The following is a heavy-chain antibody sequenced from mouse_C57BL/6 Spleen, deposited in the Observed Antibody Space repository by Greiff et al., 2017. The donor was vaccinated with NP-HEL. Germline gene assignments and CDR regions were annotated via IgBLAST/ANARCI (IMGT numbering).Heavy chain of an antibody. Sequence: QVQLQQPGAELVKPGASVKLSCKASGYTFTSYWMQWVKQRPGQGLEWIGEIDPSDSYTNYNQKFKGKATLTVDTSSSTAYMQLSSLTSEDSAVYYCALTGTRGYWGQGTTLTVSS. CDR1: GYTFTSYW. V-gene: IGHV1-50*01. D-gene: IGHD4-1*01. CDR2: IDPSDSYT. CDR3: ALTGTRGY. J-gene: IGHJ2*01.